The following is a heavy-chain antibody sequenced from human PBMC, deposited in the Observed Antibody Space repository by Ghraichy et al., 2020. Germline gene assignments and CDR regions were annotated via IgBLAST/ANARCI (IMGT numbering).Heavy chain of an antibody. CDR2: ISGSGGST. V-gene: IGHV3-23*01. CDR1: GFTFSSYA. J-gene: IGHJ4*02. D-gene: IGHD3-9*01. CDR3: GRPLLRYFDWLSYYGIGY. Sequence: GGSLRLSCAASGFTFSSYAMTWVRQAPGKGLEWVSAISGSGGSTYYADSVKGRFTISRDNSKNTLYLQMNSLRAEDTAVYYCGRPLLRYFDWLSYYGIGYWGQGTLVTVSS.